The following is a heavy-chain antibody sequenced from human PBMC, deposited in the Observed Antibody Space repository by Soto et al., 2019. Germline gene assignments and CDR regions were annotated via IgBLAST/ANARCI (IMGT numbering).Heavy chain of an antibody. J-gene: IGHJ3*02. D-gene: IGHD3-3*01. Sequence: EVQLLESGGGLVQPGGSLRLSCAASGFTFSSYAMSWVRQAPGKGLEWVSAISGSGGSTYYADSVKGRFTISRDNSKNTLYLQMNSLRAEDTAVYYCAKDGANFWSGYKTYDAFDIWGQGTMVTASS. CDR1: GFTFSSYA. V-gene: IGHV3-23*01. CDR3: AKDGANFWSGYKTYDAFDI. CDR2: ISGSGGST.